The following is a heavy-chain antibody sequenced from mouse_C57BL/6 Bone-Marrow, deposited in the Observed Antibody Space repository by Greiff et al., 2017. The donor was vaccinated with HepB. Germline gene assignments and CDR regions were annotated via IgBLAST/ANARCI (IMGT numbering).Heavy chain of an antibody. D-gene: IGHD1-1*02. CDR2: INPNNGGT. CDR1: GYTFTDYY. CDR3: ARAGYGGFDG. J-gene: IGHJ2*01. Sequence: EVQLQQSGPELVKPGASVKIPCKASGYTFTDYYMDWVKQSHGKSLEWIGVINPNNGGTIYNQKFKGKATLTVDKSSSTAYMQLRSLTAEDSAVYYCARAGYGGFDGWGQGTTLTVSS. V-gene: IGHV1-18*01.